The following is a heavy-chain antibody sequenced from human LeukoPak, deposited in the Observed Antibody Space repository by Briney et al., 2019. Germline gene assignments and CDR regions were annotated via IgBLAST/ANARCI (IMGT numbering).Heavy chain of an antibody. V-gene: IGHV3-11*01. CDR1: GFTFSDYY. D-gene: IGHD2-2*01. Sequence: PGGPLRLSCAASGFTFSDYYMSWIRQAPGKGLEWVSYISSSGSTIYYADSVKGRFTISRDNAKNSLYLQMNSLRAEDTAVYYCAREMPSAPTDAFDIWGQGTMVTVSS. CDR3: AREMPSAPTDAFDI. J-gene: IGHJ3*02. CDR2: ISSSGSTI.